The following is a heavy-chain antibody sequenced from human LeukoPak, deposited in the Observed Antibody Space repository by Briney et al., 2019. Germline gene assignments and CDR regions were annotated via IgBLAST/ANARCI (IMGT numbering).Heavy chain of an antibody. V-gene: IGHV4-34*01. CDR1: GGSFSGYY. CDR2: INHSGST. J-gene: IGHJ4*02. CDR3: ARSRLRSMIY. D-gene: IGHD3-16*01. Sequence: SETLSLTCAVYGGSFSGYYWSWIRQPPGKGLEWIGEINHSGSTNYNPSLKSRVTISVDTSKNQFSLKLSSVTAADPAVYYCARSRLRSMIYWGQGTLVTVSS.